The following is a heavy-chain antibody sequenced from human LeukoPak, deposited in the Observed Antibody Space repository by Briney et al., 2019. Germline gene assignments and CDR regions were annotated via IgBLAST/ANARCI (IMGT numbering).Heavy chain of an antibody. J-gene: IGHJ3*02. CDR1: GGSISSGGYS. V-gene: IGHV4-30-2*01. Sequence: SETLSLTCAVSGGSISSGGYSWSWIRQPPGKGLEWIGYIYHSGSTYYNPSLKSRVTISVDRSKNQFSLKLSSVTAADTAVYXXXXXXXSSSWFDAFDIWGQGTMVTVSS. CDR3: XXXXXSSSWFDAFDI. CDR2: IYHSGST. D-gene: IGHD6-13*01.